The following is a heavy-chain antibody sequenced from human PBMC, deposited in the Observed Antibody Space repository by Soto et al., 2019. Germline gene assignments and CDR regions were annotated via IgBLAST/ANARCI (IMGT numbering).Heavy chain of an antibody. CDR1: GFTFSDSY. J-gene: IGHJ6*02. V-gene: IGHV3-11*01. CDR3: ARVSWREKYGMDV. Sequence: PGGSPRLSCAASGFTFSDSYMSWIRQAPGKGLEWISYITFSGNTVYYADSLKGRFTISRDNAKNSLYLQMNRLRAEDTAVYYCARVSWREKYGMDVWGQGXTVTVYS. CDR2: ITFSGNTV.